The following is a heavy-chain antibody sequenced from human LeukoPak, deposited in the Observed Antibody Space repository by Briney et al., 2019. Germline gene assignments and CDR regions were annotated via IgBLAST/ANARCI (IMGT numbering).Heavy chain of an antibody. V-gene: IGHV3-15*01. CDR3: ATGTEQQWLSLDY. Sequence: KTGGSLRLSCVASGFTLKNAWMSWVRQAPGKGLDWVGRIRSKTDGGTTDYAAPVKGRFTISRDDSKNTLYLQMNSLKTEDTAVYFCATGTEQQWLSLDYWGQGTLVTVSS. CDR2: IRSKTDGGTT. D-gene: IGHD6-19*01. J-gene: IGHJ4*02. CDR1: GFTLKNAW.